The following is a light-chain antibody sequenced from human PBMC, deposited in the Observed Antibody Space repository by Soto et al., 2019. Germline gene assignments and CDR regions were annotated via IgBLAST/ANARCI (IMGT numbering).Light chain of an antibody. V-gene: IGLV2-8*01. CDR3: SSYAGNNNLI. J-gene: IGLJ2*01. Sequence: QSALTQPPSASGSPGQSVTISCTGTSSDVGGYDSVSWYQQHPNKAPKLMIYEVTKRPSGVPDRFSGSKSGSTASLTVSGLQAEDEADYYCSSYAGNNNLIFGGGTMLTVL. CDR2: EVT. CDR1: SSDVGGYDS.